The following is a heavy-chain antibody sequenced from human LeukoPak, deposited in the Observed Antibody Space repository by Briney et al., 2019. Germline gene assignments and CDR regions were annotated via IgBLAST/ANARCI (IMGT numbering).Heavy chain of an antibody. V-gene: IGHV4-59*11. Sequence: PSETLSLTCTASGGSISGHSWSWVRQPPGQGLEWIGYIYSSGGTNYNPSLKSPVSLSVDTTKSQCSLRLSSVTAADTAVYYCVRLSAVTSYFYFWGQGTLVTVYS. D-gene: IGHD3-16*01. CDR2: IYSSGGT. CDR1: GGSISGHS. J-gene: IGHJ4*02. CDR3: VRLSAVTSYFYF.